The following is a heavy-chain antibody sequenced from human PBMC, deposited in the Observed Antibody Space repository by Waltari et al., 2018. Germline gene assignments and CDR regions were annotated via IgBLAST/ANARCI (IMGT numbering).Heavy chain of an antibody. CDR2: ISPSGTT. V-gene: IGHV4-34*02. D-gene: IGHD2-2*01. J-gene: IGHJ1*01. Sequence: QVHLRQWGAGLLKPSETLSLTCAVYGDTFSDYCWSWVRQTPGKGLAWIGEISPSGTTNFNPSLERRVIISIDTSKNQFSLRLISVTAADTGVYYCARGDGDDTSAYHPTYWGQGTVVTVYS. CDR1: GDTFSDYC. CDR3: ARGDGDDTSAYHPTY.